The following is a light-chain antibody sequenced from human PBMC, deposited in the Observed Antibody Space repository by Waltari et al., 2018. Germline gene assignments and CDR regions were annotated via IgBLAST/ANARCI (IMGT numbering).Light chain of an antibody. CDR2: KAN. CDR3: LLYLGSGIFV. V-gene: IGLV8-61*01. J-gene: IGLJ3*02. Sequence: WDEQTPGQGPRPLVEKANRRSSGVPDRFSGSIRGKKAALTITGAQAEDESDYYCLLYLGSGIFVFGGGTKLTVL.